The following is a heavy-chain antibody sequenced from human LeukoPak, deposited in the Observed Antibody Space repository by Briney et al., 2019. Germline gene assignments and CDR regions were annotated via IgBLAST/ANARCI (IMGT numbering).Heavy chain of an antibody. D-gene: IGHD2-15*01. CDR3: AKDAGLLLRYYYYGMDV. CDR1: GFIFSGYG. Sequence: GRSLRLSCAASGFIFSGYGMHWVRQAPGKGLERVAVISYDGSNKYYADSVKGRFTISRDNSKNTLYPQMNSLRAEDTAVYYCAKDAGLLLRYYYYGMDVWGKGTTVTVSS. J-gene: IGHJ6*04. CDR2: ISYDGSNK. V-gene: IGHV3-30*18.